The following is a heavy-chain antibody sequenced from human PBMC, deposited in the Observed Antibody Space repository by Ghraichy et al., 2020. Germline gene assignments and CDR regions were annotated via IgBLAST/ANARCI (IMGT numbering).Heavy chain of an antibody. J-gene: IGHJ6*02. CDR2: ISSSSSYI. D-gene: IGHD3-22*01. V-gene: IGHV3-21*01. Sequence: GGSLRLSCAASGFTFSSYSMNWVRQAPGKGLEWVSSISSSSSYIYYADSVKGRFTISRDNAKNSLYLQMNSLRAEDTAVYYCAREREYYYDSSGYYWYYGMDVWGQGTTVTDSS. CDR1: GFTFSSYS. CDR3: AREREYYYDSSGYYWYYGMDV.